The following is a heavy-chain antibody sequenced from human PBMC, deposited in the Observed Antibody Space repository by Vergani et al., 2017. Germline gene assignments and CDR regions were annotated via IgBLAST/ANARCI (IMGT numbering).Heavy chain of an antibody. CDR1: GFTFSSYA. CDR2: ISGSGGST. Sequence: EVQLLESGGGLVQPGGSLRLSCAASGFTFSSYAMSWVRQAPGKGLEWVSAISGSGGSTYYADSVKGRFTISRDNSKNTLYLQMNSLRAEDTAVYYCAKVRPAATKISPGGQQLFRYYFDYWGQGTLVTVSS. J-gene: IGHJ4*02. D-gene: IGHD2-2*01. V-gene: IGHV3-23*01. CDR3: AKVRPAATKISPGGQQLFRYYFDY.